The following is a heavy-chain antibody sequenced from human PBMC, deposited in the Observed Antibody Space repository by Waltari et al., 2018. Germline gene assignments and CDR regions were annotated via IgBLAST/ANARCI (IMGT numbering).Heavy chain of an antibody. V-gene: IGHV4-34*01. CDR1: GGYFSGYY. J-gene: IGHJ4*02. CDR3: ARWGEASFDY. CDR2: INHSGST. Sequence: QVQLQQWGAGLLKHSETLSLTCAVYGGYFSGYYWSWIRQPPGKGLEWIGEINHSGSTNYNPSLKSRVTISVDTSKNQFSLKLSSVTAADTAVYYCARWGEASFDYWGQGTLVTVSS. D-gene: IGHD3-10*01.